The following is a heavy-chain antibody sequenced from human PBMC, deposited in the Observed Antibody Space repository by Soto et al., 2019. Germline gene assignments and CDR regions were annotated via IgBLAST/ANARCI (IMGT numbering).Heavy chain of an antibody. CDR1: GYTFTSYA. V-gene: IGHV1-3*01. J-gene: IGHJ6*02. CDR2: INAGNGNT. Sequence: ASVKVSCKASGYTFTSYAMHCVRQAPGQRLEWMGWINAGNGNTKYSQKFQGRVTITRDTSASTAYMELSSLRSEDTAVYYCARALRFLEWFPQAEYGMDVWGQGTAVTVSS. D-gene: IGHD3-3*01. CDR3: ARALRFLEWFPQAEYGMDV.